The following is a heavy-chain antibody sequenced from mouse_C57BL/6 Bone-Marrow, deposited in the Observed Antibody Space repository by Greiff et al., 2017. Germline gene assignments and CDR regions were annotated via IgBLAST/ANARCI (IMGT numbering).Heavy chain of an antibody. J-gene: IGHJ1*03. V-gene: IGHV1-54*01. D-gene: IGHD1-1*01. CDR3: ARGGYYYGSSPWYFEV. CDR1: GYAFTNSF. Sequence: QVQLQQSVAELVRPGTSVKVSCKASGYAFTNSFLEWVKQRPGQGLEWIGVINPGSGGTNYNEKFKGTAPLTADTSSSTAYMQLSSLTSEDSAVYVCARGGYYYGSSPWYFEVWGTGTTVTVSS. CDR2: INPGSGGT.